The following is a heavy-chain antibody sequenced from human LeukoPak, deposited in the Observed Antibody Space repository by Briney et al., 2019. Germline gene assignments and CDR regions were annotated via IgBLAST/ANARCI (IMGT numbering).Heavy chain of an antibody. Sequence: ASVKVSCKASGYTFTSYYMHWVRQAPGQGLEWMGIINPSGGSTSYAQKFQGRVTMTRDTSTSTVYMELSSLRSEDTAVYYCARVRSGLLWFGELSDGYYYYMDVWGKGTTVTASS. J-gene: IGHJ6*03. CDR1: GYTFTSYY. CDR3: ARVRSGLLWFGELSDGYYYYMDV. CDR2: INPSGGST. V-gene: IGHV1-46*01. D-gene: IGHD3-10*01.